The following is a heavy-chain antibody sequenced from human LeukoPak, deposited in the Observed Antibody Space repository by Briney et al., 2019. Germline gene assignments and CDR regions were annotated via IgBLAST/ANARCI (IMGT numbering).Heavy chain of an antibody. V-gene: IGHV4-34*01. J-gene: IGHJ6*02. D-gene: IGHD6-13*01. CDR3: ARVGAGTDYYSMDV. CDR2: INHSGST. Sequence: PSETLSLTCAVYGGSFSGYYWSWIRQPPGKGLEWIGEINHSGSTNYNPSPKSRVTISVDTSKNQFSLKLSSVTAADTAVYYCARVGAGTDYYSMDVWGQGTTVTVSS. CDR1: GGSFSGYY.